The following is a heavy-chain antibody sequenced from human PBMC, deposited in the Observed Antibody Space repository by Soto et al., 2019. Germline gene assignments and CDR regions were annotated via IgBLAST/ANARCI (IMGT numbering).Heavy chain of an antibody. CDR2: ISYDGSNK. V-gene: IGHV3-30-3*01. CDR1: GFTFSSYA. D-gene: IGHD5-18*01. CDR3: ARAGEDTAMVSPFDY. Sequence: ESGGGVVQPGRSLRLSCAASGFTFSSYAMHWVRQAPGKGLEWVAVISYDGSNKYYADSVKGRFTISRDNSKNTLYLQINSLRAEDTAVYYCARAGEDTAMVSPFDYWGQGTLVTVSS. J-gene: IGHJ4*02.